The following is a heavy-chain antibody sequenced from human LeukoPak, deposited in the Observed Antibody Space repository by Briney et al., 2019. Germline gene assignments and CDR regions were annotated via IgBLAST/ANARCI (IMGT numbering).Heavy chain of an antibody. D-gene: IGHD2-21*02. J-gene: IGHJ4*02. Sequence: SETLSLTCTVSGGSISSGGYYWSWIRQHPGKGLEWIGYIYYSGSTYYNPSLKSRVTISVDTSKNQFSLKLSSVTAADTAVYYCARFGGPTYCGGDCYSTPFDYWGQGTLVTVSS. CDR3: ARFGGPTYCGGDCYSTPFDY. V-gene: IGHV4-31*03. CDR1: GGSISSGGYY. CDR2: IYYSGST.